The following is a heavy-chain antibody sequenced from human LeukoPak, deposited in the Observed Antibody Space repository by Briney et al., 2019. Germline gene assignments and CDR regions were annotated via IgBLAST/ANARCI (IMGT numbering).Heavy chain of an antibody. CDR1: GYSISSGYY. Sequence: PSETLSLTCTVSGYSISSGYYWGWIRQPPGKGLEWIGSIYHSGSTYYNPSLKSRVTISVDTSKNQFSLKLSSVTAADTAVYYCASYSSSSPWGDWYFDLWGRGTLVTVSS. CDR3: ASYSSSSPWGDWYFDL. V-gene: IGHV4-38-2*02. D-gene: IGHD6-13*01. J-gene: IGHJ2*01. CDR2: IYHSGST.